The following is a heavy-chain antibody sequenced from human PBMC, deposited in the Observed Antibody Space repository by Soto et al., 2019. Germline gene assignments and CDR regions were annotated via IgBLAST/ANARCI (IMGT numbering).Heavy chain of an antibody. V-gene: IGHV3-53*04. J-gene: IGHJ4*02. D-gene: IGHD4-17*01. Sequence: EVQLVESGGGLVQPGGSLRLSCAASGFTVSSNYMSWVRQAPGKGLEWVSVIYSGGSTYYADSVKGRFTISRHNSKNTLYLQENSLRAEHTAVYYCASHTHYGDIDHWGQGTLVTVSS. CDR2: IYSGGST. CDR1: GFTVSSNY. CDR3: ASHTHYGDIDH.